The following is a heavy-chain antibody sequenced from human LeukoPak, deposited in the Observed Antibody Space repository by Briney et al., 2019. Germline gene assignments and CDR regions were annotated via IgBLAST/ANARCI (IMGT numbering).Heavy chain of an antibody. CDR2: INHSGST. CDR1: GGSFSGYY. J-gene: IGHJ4*02. CDR3: AREDTVNYLDY. Sequence: SETLSLTCAVYGGSFSGYYWSWIRQPPGKGLEWIGEINHSGSTNYNPSLKRRVTISVDTSKNQISLKLSSVTAADTAVYYCAREDTVNYLDYWGQGTLVTVSS. V-gene: IGHV4-34*01. D-gene: IGHD4-17*01.